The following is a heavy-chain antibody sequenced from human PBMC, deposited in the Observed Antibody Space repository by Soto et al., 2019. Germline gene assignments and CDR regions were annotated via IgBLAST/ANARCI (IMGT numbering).Heavy chain of an antibody. CDR1: GFSLTTSGVG. Sequence: QITLNESGPTVVRPTETLTLTCRFSGFSLTTSGVGVGWIRQSPGKAPEWLALIYWDEDKRYSASLKSRLTNTKYTSKSQVVLTVSDLEPTDTATYSCANMVLRTVFGLVTPTAIYFAFWGQGTPVAVSS. CDR3: ANMVLRTVFGLVTPTAIYFAF. V-gene: IGHV2-5*02. CDR2: IYWDEDK. J-gene: IGHJ4*02. D-gene: IGHD3-3*01.